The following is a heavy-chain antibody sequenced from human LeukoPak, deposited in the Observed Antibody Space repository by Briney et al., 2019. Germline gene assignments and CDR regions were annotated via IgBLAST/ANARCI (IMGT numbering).Heavy chain of an antibody. J-gene: IGHJ4*02. Sequence: ASVKVSCKASGYTFSGYYIHWVRQAPGQGLEWMGWINPNSGGTNYAQKFQGRVTMTRDTSISTAYMELSRLRSDDTAVYYCARAGSAGTTFPPPYYFDYWGQGTLVTVSS. CDR1: GYTFSGYY. CDR3: ARAGSAGTTFPPPYYFDY. D-gene: IGHD6-13*01. V-gene: IGHV1-2*02. CDR2: INPNSGGT.